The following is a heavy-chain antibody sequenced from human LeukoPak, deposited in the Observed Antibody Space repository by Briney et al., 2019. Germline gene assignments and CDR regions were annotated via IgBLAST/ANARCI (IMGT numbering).Heavy chain of an antibody. D-gene: IGHD3-10*01. CDR1: GFNFSDYY. Sequence: GGSLRLSCAVSGFNFSDYYMSWIRQAPGKGLEWVSYISSSGSTIYYADSVKDRFTISRDNAKNSLYLQMNSLRPEDTAVYYCAREGHNLWFGTGFDFWGQGTLVTVSS. CDR2: ISSSGSTI. CDR3: AREGHNLWFGTGFDF. V-gene: IGHV3-11*01. J-gene: IGHJ4*02.